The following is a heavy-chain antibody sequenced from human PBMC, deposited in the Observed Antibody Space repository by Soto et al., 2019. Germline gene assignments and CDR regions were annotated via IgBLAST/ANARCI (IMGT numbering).Heavy chain of an antibody. D-gene: IGHD2-2*01. J-gene: IGHJ4*02. CDR1: GGTFSSYT. CDR3: ARDHLRYCSGTSCNFYY. V-gene: IGHV1-69*08. CDR2: IIPILGIA. Sequence: QVQLVQSVAEVKKPGSSVKVSCKASGGTFSSYTISWVRQAPGQGLEWMGRIIPILGIANYAQKFQGRVTITADKSTSTAYMELSSLGSEATAVYYCARDHLRYCSGTSCNFYYWGQGTLVTVSS.